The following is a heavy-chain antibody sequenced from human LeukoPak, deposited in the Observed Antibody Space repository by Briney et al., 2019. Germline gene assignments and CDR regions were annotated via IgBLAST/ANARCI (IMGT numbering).Heavy chain of an antibody. Sequence: GGSLRLSCAAHGFTFSTYWMSWVRQAPGKGLEWVANVKEDGSEKYYVDSVKGRFTISRDNAKNSLYLQMNSLRAEDTAVYYCARDSGLTTVTTYWDYWGQGTLVTVSS. CDR2: VKEDGSEK. J-gene: IGHJ4*02. D-gene: IGHD4-17*01. CDR1: GFTFSTYW. CDR3: ARDSGLTTVTTYWDY. V-gene: IGHV3-7*05.